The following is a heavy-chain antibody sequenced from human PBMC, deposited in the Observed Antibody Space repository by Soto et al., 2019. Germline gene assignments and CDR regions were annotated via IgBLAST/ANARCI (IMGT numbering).Heavy chain of an antibody. CDR2: FDPEDGET. D-gene: IGHD6-19*01. CDR1: GYTLTELS. J-gene: IGHJ4*02. Sequence: ASVKVSCKVSGYTLTELSMYWVRQAPGKGLEWMGGFDPEDGETIYARKFQGRVTMTEDTSTDTAYMELSSLRSEDTAVYYCATDLGIAVANDYWGQGTLVTVSS. V-gene: IGHV1-24*01. CDR3: ATDLGIAVANDY.